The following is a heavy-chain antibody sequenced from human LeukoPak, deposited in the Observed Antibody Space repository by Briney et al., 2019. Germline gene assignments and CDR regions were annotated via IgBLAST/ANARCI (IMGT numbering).Heavy chain of an antibody. D-gene: IGHD3-16*01. CDR2: IYTSGST. CDR3: ARQGGSPNWFDP. CDR1: GGSISSATYY. J-gene: IGHJ5*02. Sequence: SETLSLTCTVSGGSISSATYYWSWLRQPAGKGLEWIGRIYTSGSTNYNPSLKSRVTISVDTSKNQFSLKLSSVTAADTAVYYCARQGGSPNWFDPWGQGTLVTVSS. V-gene: IGHV4-61*02.